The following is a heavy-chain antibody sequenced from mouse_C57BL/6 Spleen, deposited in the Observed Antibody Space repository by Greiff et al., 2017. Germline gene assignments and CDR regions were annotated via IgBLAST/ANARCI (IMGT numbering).Heavy chain of an antibody. CDR2: IDPETGGN. D-gene: IGHD2-5*01. V-gene: IGHV1-15*01. J-gene: IGHJ4*01. CDR3: TRPYYSKGYYAMDY. Sequence: QVQLQQSGAELVRPGASVTLSCKASGYTFTDYEMHWVKQTPVHGLEWIGAIDPETGGNAYNQKFKGKAILTADKASSTAYMELRSLTSENSAVYYCTRPYYSKGYYAMDYGGQGTSVTVSS. CDR1: GYTFTDYE.